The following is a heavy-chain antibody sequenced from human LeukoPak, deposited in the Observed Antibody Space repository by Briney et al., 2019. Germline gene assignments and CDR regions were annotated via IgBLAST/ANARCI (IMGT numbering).Heavy chain of an antibody. V-gene: IGHV1-3*03. Sequence: ASVKVSCKASGFPFTSYAIHWVRQAPGQRLEWMGWVNADNSNTKYSQEFQGRVTITRDTSASTAYMDLNSLRSEDMAVYYCARGITYYYDSSGYYSSGPFDPWGQGTLVTVSS. J-gene: IGHJ5*02. CDR2: VNADNSNT. D-gene: IGHD3-22*01. CDR1: GFPFTSYA. CDR3: ARGITYYYDSSGYYSSGPFDP.